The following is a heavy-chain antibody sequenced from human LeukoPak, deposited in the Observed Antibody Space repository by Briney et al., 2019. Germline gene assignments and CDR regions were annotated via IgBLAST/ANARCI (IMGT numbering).Heavy chain of an antibody. CDR1: GYTFTGYY. CDR2: INPSGGST. V-gene: IGHV1-46*01. D-gene: IGHD1-26*01. Sequence: ASVKVSCKASGYTFTGYYMHWVRQAPGQGLEWMGIINPSGGSTSYAQKFQGRVTMTRDTSTSTVYMELSSLRSEDTAVYYCARDMGNAPPAHVDDYWGQGTLVTVSS. J-gene: IGHJ4*02. CDR3: ARDMGNAPPAHVDDY.